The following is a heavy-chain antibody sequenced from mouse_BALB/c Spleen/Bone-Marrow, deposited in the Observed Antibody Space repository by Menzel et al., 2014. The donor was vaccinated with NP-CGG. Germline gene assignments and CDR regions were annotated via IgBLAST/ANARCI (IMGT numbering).Heavy chain of an antibody. CDR1: DYSFAAHL. J-gene: IGHJ4*01. CDR2: INPYNGGT. D-gene: IGHD3-1*01. CDR3: ARLHLGRKYDAREH. Sequence: SYQSSDYSFAAHLKTWGKPGSGMLLEWFRNINPYNGGTSYNQKFKGKATLTVDKASSTAYMELLSLTSEYAEVYDFARLHLGRKYDAREHWGQGTSVTVSS. V-gene: IGHV1-26*01.